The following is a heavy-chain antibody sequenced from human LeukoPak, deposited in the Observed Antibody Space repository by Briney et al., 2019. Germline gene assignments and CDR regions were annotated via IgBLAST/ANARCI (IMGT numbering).Heavy chain of an antibody. CDR3: SGDPGDY. CDR1: GFTFNNYV. CDR2: ISFDGSKK. Sequence: GGPLRLSCAASGFTFNNYVMHWVRQAPGKGLEWVAVISFDGSKKYSVDSVKGRFTISRDNSRNSLYLQMNSLGVDDTAVYFCSGDPGDYWGQGTLVSVSS. V-gene: IGHV3-30*03. D-gene: IGHD7-27*01. J-gene: IGHJ4*02.